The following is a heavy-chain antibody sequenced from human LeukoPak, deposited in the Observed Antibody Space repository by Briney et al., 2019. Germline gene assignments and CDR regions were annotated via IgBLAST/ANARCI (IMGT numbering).Heavy chain of an antibody. CDR1: GFTLEGYA. V-gene: IGHV3-43D*03. CDR3: SRERRGFYMDV. D-gene: IGHD3-10*01. Sequence: GGSLRLSCVASGFTLEGYAMHWVRQAPGKGLEWVSLISWNGGTTYYADSVKGRFTISRDNSKNSLYLQMNSLRAEDTALYYCSRERRGFYMDVWGKGTTVTVSS. CDR2: ISWNGGTT. J-gene: IGHJ6*03.